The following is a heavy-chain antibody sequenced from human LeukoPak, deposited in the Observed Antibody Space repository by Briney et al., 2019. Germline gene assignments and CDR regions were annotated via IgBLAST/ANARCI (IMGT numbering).Heavy chain of an antibody. Sequence: GESLQISCQGSGHSFTTNWIAWVRQMPGKGLEWMGAIYPGDSDTRYSPSFRGQVTISADKSISTTYLQWSSLKASDTAMYYCARHYASGTYYNPLGYWGQGTLVTVSS. CDR2: IYPGDSDT. V-gene: IGHV5-51*01. CDR1: GHSFTTNW. CDR3: ARHYASGTYYNPLGY. J-gene: IGHJ4*02. D-gene: IGHD3-10*01.